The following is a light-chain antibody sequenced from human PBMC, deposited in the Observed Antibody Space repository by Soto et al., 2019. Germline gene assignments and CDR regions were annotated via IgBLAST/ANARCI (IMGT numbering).Light chain of an antibody. Sequence: DILMAESPPTLSASVGDTVTLTFRASQSTSSWVAWYQQRPGKPPKLVIYGASTLERGVPSRFSGSGSGTEFTLTIAGLQPDDFATYYCQHYKPYKTFGQGTKVDI. CDR1: QSTSSW. CDR2: GAS. CDR3: QHYKPYKT. J-gene: IGKJ1*01. V-gene: IGKV1-5*03.